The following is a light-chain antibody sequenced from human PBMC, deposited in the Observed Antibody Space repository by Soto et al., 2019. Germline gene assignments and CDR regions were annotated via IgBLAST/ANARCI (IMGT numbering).Light chain of an antibody. J-gene: IGLJ2*01. CDR1: SSDVGGYNY. V-gene: IGLV2-14*01. Sequence: QSALTQPASVSGSPGQSITISWTGTSSDVGGYNYVSWYQQHPGKAPKLMIYEVSNRPSGVSNRFSGSKSGNTASLTISGLQAEDEADYYCCSYAGSFVVFGGGTKVTVL. CDR3: CSYAGSFVV. CDR2: EVS.